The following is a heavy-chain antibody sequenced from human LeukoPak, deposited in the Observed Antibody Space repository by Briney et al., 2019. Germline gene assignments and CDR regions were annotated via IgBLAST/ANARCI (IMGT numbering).Heavy chain of an antibody. J-gene: IGHJ6*02. CDR3: ARAYYDFWSGYSLYYYGMDV. Sequence: GASVKVSCKASGGTFSSYAISWVRQAPGQGLEWMGGIIPIFGTANYAQKFQGRVTMTRDTSTSTVYMELSSLRSEDTAVYYCARAYYDFWSGYSLYYYGMDVWGQGTTVTVSS. CDR1: GGTFSSYA. D-gene: IGHD3-3*01. CDR2: IIPIFGTA. V-gene: IGHV1-69*05.